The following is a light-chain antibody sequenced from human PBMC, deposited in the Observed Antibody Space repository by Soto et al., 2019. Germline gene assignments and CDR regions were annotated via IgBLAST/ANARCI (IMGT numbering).Light chain of an antibody. CDR2: DTS. J-gene: IGLJ3*02. V-gene: IGLV7-46*01. Sequence: QAVVTQEPSLTVSPGGTVTLTCGSSTGAVTSSHCAYWFQQKPGQAPRTLIYDTSNKNSWTPARFSGSLLGGKAALTLSGAQSEDEADYFCLLSSLTSRVFGGGTQLTVL. CDR3: LLSSLTSRV. CDR1: TGAVTSSHC.